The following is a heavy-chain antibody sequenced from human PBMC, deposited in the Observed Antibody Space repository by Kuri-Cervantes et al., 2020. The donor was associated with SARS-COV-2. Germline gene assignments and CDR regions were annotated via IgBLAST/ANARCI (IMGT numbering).Heavy chain of an antibody. CDR1: GFSLTTSGMC. CDR2: IDWDDDK. D-gene: IGHD1-14*01. V-gene: IGHV2-70*11. Sequence: SGPTLVKPAQTLTLTCTFSGFSLTTSGMCVAWIRQPPGKALEWLARIDWDDDKYYSTSLKTRLTISEDTSKNQVVLTMTNMDPVDTATYYCARIPSGGNPIDYWGQGTLVTVSS. J-gene: IGHJ4*02. CDR3: ARIPSGGNPIDY.